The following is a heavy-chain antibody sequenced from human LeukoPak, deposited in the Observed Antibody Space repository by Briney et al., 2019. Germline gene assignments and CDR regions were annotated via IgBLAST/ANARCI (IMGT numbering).Heavy chain of an antibody. D-gene: IGHD2-2*02. J-gene: IGHJ5*02. CDR1: GYTLTELS. V-gene: IGHV1-24*01. Sequence: ASVKVSCKVSGYTLTELSMHWVRQAPGKGLEWMGGFDPEDGETIYVQKFQGRVTMTEDTSTDTAYMELSSLRSEDTAVYYCATVNCSSTSCYIGDWFDPWGQGTLVTVSS. CDR2: FDPEDGET. CDR3: ATVNCSSTSCYIGDWFDP.